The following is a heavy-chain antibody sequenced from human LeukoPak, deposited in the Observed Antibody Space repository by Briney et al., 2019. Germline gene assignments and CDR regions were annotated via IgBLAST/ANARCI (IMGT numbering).Heavy chain of an antibody. Sequence: ASVKVSCKASGGTFSSYAISWVRQAPGQGLEWMGGIIPIFGTANYAQKFQGRVTMTRDTSTSTVYMELSSLRSEGTAVYYCARIDGYKTYWGQGTLVTVSS. CDR3: ARIDGYKTY. J-gene: IGHJ4*02. V-gene: IGHV1-69*05. D-gene: IGHD5-24*01. CDR2: IIPIFGTA. CDR1: GGTFSSYA.